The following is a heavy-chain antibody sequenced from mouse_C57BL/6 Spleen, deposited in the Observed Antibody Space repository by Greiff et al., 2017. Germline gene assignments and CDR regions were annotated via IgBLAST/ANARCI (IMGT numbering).Heavy chain of an antibody. Sequence: DVHLVESGGGLVKPGGSLKLSCAASGFTFSSYAMSWVRQTPEKRLGWVATISDGGSYTYYPDNVKGRFTISRDNAKNNLYLQMSHLKSEDTAMYYCAREDYYGSSCYAMDYWGQGTSVTVSS. J-gene: IGHJ4*01. CDR1: GFTFSSYA. V-gene: IGHV5-4*01. D-gene: IGHD1-1*01. CDR2: ISDGGSYT. CDR3: AREDYYGSSCYAMDY.